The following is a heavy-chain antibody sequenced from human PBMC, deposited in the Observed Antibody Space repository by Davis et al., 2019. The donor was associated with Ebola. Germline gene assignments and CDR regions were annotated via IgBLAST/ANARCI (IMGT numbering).Heavy chain of an antibody. D-gene: IGHD6-19*01. CDR2: IYHSGTT. V-gene: IGHV4-4*02. Sequence: SETLSLTCDVSGGSISSSNWWRWVRQPPGKGLEWIGEIYHSGTTNYNPSLKSRVTISVDKSKNQFSLRLSSVTAADTAVYYCARNSIAVAGTAYYYYYYGMDVWGQGTTVTVSS. J-gene: IGHJ6*02. CDR3: ARNSIAVAGTAYYYYYYGMDV. CDR1: GGSISSSNW.